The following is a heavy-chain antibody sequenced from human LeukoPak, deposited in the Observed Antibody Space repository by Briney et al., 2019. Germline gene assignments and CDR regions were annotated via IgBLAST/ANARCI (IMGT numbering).Heavy chain of an antibody. Sequence: GGSLRLSCAASGFTFSSYWMSWVRQAPGKGLEWVANIKQDGSEKYYVDSVKGRFTISRDNAKNSLYLQMNSLRAEDTTVYYCARVVYSYGSLFYYYGMDVWGQGTTVTVSS. CDR2: IKQDGSEK. CDR1: GFTFSSYW. J-gene: IGHJ6*02. CDR3: ARVVYSYGSLFYYYGMDV. V-gene: IGHV3-7*01. D-gene: IGHD5-18*01.